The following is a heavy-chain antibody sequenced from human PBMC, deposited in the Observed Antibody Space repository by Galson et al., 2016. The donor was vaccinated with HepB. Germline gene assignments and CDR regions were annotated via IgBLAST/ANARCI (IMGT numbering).Heavy chain of an antibody. CDR3: ARYSEAYDAAFDL. Sequence: SVKVSCKASGYTFTNYYFHWVRQAPGQGLEWMGIINPRGGSTNYAQKFQGRVTMTRDTSTSTVYMELSSLRSEDTAVYYCARYSEAYDAAFDLWGQGTAVTVTS. D-gene: IGHD4-11*01. J-gene: IGHJ3*01. CDR2: INPRGGST. V-gene: IGHV1-46*01. CDR1: GYTFTNYY.